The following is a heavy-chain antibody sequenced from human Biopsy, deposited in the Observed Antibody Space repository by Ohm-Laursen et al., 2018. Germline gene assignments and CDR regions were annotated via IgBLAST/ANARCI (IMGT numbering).Heavy chain of an antibody. V-gene: IGHV3-21*04. J-gene: IGHJ4*02. Sequence: SLRLSCAASGFSLRNFTINWVRQAPGKGLEWVSSISRSVSHILYAETLKGRFTSSRDNAKNSVYLQMNSLRGEDMAVYYCARAVGIAAAPIDYWGQGTLVTVSS. CDR2: ISRSVSHI. CDR1: GFSLRNFT. D-gene: IGHD2-15*01. CDR3: ARAVGIAAAPIDY.